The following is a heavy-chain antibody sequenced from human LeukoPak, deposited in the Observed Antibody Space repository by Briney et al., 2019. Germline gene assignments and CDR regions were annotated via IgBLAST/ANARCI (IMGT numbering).Heavy chain of an antibody. Sequence: PGGSLRLSCAASGFTVSSNYMSWVRQAPGKGLEWVSVIYSGGSTYYADSVKGRFTISRDNSKNTPYLQMNSLRAEDTAVYYCGATIVVVPWAFDIWGQGTMVTVSS. CDR3: GATIVVVPWAFDI. CDR2: IYSGGST. CDR1: GFTVSSNY. D-gene: IGHD3-22*01. V-gene: IGHV3-53*01. J-gene: IGHJ3*02.